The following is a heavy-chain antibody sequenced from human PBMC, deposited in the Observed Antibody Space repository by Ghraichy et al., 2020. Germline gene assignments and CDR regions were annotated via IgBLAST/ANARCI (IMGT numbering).Heavy chain of an antibody. CDR2: IYYSGST. J-gene: IGHJ5*02. V-gene: IGHV4-39*01. CDR1: GGSISSSSYY. Sequence: SETLSLTCTVSGGSISSSSYYWGWIRQPPGKGLEWIGSIYYSGSTYYNPSLKSRVTISVDTSKNQFSLKLSSVTAADTAVYYCARHAQYSGSLESWFDPWGQGTLVTVSS. D-gene: IGHD1-26*01. CDR3: ARHAQYSGSLESWFDP.